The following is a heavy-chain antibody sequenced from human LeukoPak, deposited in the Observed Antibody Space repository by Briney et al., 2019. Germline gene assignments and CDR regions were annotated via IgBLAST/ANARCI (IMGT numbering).Heavy chain of an antibody. J-gene: IGHJ4*02. CDR2: IRWDGGGT. CDR1: GFTFDDYA. D-gene: IGHD3-22*01. V-gene: IGHV3-43D*03. CDR3: AKEGPDYDSSGYYLDY. Sequence: GGSLRLSCAASGFTFDDYAMHWVRQAPGKGLEWVSLIRWDGGGTYYADSVKGRFTISRDNSKHSLYLQMNSLRTEDTALYYCAKEGPDYDSSGYYLDYWGQGTLVAVSS.